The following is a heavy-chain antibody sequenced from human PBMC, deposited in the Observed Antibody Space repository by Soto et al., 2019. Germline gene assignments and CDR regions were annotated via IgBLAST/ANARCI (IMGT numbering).Heavy chain of an antibody. D-gene: IGHD4-17*01. CDR1: GGTFSSHP. CDR2: IIPALGTA. Sequence: QDQLVQSGAEVKKPGSSVKVSCKASGGTFSSHPFSWVRQAPGQGLEWMGRIIPALGTATYAQKFQGRVTITADETATTVYMELNSLRSKDTAVYYCARPDFGDYWYFDLWGRGTLVTVSS. J-gene: IGHJ2*01. V-gene: IGHV1-69*08. CDR3: ARPDFGDYWYFDL.